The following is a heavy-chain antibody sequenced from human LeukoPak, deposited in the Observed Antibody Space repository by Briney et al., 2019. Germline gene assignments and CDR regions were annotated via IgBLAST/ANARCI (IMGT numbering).Heavy chain of an antibody. V-gene: IGHV3-30*02. D-gene: IGHD4-17*01. Sequence: GGSLRLSCAASGFTFSSYGMHWVRQAPGKGLEWVAFIRYDGSNKYYADSVKGRFTISRDNSKNTLYLQMNSLRAEDTAVYYCAKGSYGDYRGAFDIWGQGTMVTVSS. CDR1: GFTFSSYG. CDR3: AKGSYGDYRGAFDI. J-gene: IGHJ3*02. CDR2: IRYDGSNK.